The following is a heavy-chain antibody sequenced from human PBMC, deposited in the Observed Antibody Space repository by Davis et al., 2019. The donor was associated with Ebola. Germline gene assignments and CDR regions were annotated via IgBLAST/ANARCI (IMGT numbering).Heavy chain of an antibody. V-gene: IGHV1-69*13. CDR1: GGTFSSYA. CDR2: IIPIFGTA. CDR3: ARHTFGVVIITDYYYGMDV. D-gene: IGHD3-3*01. Sequence: SVKVSCKASGGTFSSYAISWVRQAPGQGLEWMGGIIPIFGTANYAQKFQGRVTITADESTSTAYMELSSLRSEDTAVYYCARHTFGVVIITDYYYGMDVWGQGTTVTVSS. J-gene: IGHJ6*02.